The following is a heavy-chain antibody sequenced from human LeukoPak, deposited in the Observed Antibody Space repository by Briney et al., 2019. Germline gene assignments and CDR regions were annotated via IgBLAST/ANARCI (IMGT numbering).Heavy chain of an antibody. CDR3: ARGYSSSWYGVYYYYYYMDV. V-gene: IGHV1-18*01. CDR1: GYSENFYG. J-gene: IGHJ6*03. D-gene: IGHD6-13*01. CDR2: ISAYNGNT. Sequence: ASVKVSCKTSGYSENFYGITWVRQAAGQGLEWMGWISAYNGNTNYAQKLQGRVTMTTDTSTSTAYMELRSLRSDDTAVYYCARGYSSSWYGVYYYYYYMDVWGKGTTVTISS.